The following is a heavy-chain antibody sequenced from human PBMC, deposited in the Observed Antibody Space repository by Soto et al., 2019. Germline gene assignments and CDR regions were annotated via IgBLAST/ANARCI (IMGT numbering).Heavy chain of an antibody. Sequence: TSETLSLTCAVYGGSFSGYYWSWIRQPPGKGLEWIGEINHSGSTNYNPSLKSRVTISVDTSKNQFSLKLSSVTAADTAVYYCARTGSNYDILTGYPPPQAFDIWGQGTMVTVSS. D-gene: IGHD3-9*01. CDR1: GGSFSGYY. V-gene: IGHV4-34*01. J-gene: IGHJ3*02. CDR2: INHSGST. CDR3: ARTGSNYDILTGYPPPQAFDI.